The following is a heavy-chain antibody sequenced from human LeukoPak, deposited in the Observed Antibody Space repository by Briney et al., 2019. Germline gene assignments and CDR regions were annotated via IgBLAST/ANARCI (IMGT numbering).Heavy chain of an antibody. Sequence: SETLSLTCTVSAASVSSSSYYWGWIRQPPGKGLEWIESIYYSGSTYYNPSLKSRVSISVDTSKNQFSLKLSSVTAADTAVYYCERLGVGGYPGYMYVWGKGTTVTVSS. CDR3: ERLGVGGYPGYMYV. D-gene: IGHD3-16*01. CDR2: IYYSGST. V-gene: IGHV4-39*01. CDR1: AASVSSSSYY. J-gene: IGHJ6*03.